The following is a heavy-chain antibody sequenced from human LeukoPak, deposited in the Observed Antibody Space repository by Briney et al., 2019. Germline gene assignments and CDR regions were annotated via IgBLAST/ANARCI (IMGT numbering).Heavy chain of an antibody. Sequence: GGSLRLSCAASGFTFSSYSMNWVRQAPGKGLEWVSSISSSSSYIYYADSVKGRFTISRDNAKNSLYLQMNSLRAEDTAVYYCARVDNNGLYSEYFDHWGQGTLVTVSS. CDR1: GFTFSSYS. D-gene: IGHD6-19*01. V-gene: IGHV3-21*01. CDR3: ARVDNNGLYSEYFDH. CDR2: ISSSSSYI. J-gene: IGHJ1*01.